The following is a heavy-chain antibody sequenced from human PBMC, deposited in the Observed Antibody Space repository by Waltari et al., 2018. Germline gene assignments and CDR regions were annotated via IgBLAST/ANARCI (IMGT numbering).Heavy chain of an antibody. J-gene: IGHJ3*02. CDR2: IYYSGST. Sequence: QVQLQEPGPGLVKPSETLSLTCTVSGGSISSHYWSWIRQPPGKGLEWIGNIYYSGSTNYNPSLKSRVTISVDTSKNQFSLKLSSVTAADTAVYYCASSSSWYRDAFDIWGQGTMVTVSS. D-gene: IGHD6-13*01. CDR3: ASSSSWYRDAFDI. V-gene: IGHV4-59*11. CDR1: GGSISSHY.